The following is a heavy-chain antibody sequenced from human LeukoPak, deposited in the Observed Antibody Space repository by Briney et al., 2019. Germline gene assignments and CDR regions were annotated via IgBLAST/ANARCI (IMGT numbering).Heavy chain of an antibody. Sequence: ASVTVSCTASGYTFTGYYMHWVRQAPGQGLEWMGWINPNSGGTNYAQKFQGRVTMTRDTSISTAYMELSRLRSDDTAVYYCARGPVITMIVVVSKDLPIDYWGQGTLVTVSS. CDR3: ARGPVITMIVVVSKDLPIDY. J-gene: IGHJ4*02. D-gene: IGHD3-22*01. CDR2: INPNSGGT. V-gene: IGHV1-2*02. CDR1: GYTFTGYY.